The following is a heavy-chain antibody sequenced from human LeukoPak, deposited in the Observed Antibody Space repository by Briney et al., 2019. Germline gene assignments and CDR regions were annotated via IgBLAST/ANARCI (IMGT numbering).Heavy chain of an antibody. CDR3: ARSGACGGDCYYTADDAFDI. V-gene: IGHV1-46*01. Sequence: ASVKVSCKASGYTFTSYYMHWVRQAPGQGLEWMGIINPSGGSTSYAQKFQGRVTMTRDTSMSTVYMELSSLRSEDTAVYYCARSGACGGDCYYTADDAFDIWGQGTMVTVSS. CDR2: INPSGGST. CDR1: GYTFTSYY. D-gene: IGHD2-21*02. J-gene: IGHJ3*02.